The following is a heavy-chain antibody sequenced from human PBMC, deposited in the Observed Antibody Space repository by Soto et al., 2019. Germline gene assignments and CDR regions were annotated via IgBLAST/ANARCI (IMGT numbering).Heavy chain of an antibody. J-gene: IGHJ6*02. Sequence: QVQLVESGGGVVQPGRSLRLSCAASGFTFSSYGMHWVRQAPGKGLEWVAVIWYDGSNKYYADSVKGRFTISRDNSKNTLYLQMNSLRAEDTAVYYCAREGDGSGSYYDYGMDVWGQGTTVTVSS. D-gene: IGHD3-10*01. CDR1: GFTFSSYG. CDR2: IWYDGSNK. V-gene: IGHV3-33*01. CDR3: AREGDGSGSYYDYGMDV.